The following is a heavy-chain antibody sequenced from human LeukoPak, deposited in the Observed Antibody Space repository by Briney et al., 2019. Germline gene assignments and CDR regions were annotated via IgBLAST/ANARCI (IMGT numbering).Heavy chain of an antibody. Sequence: SQTLSLTCAISGDSVSSNSAAWNWIRQSPSRGLGWLGRTYYRSKWYNDYAVSVKSRITINPDTSKNQFSLQLNSVTPEDTAAYYCARGACYSCAFHIWGKGTMVTVSS. CDR3: ARGACYSCAFHI. V-gene: IGHV6-1*01. D-gene: IGHD2-15*01. CDR1: GDSVSSNSAA. CDR2: TYYRSKWYN. J-gene: IGHJ3*02.